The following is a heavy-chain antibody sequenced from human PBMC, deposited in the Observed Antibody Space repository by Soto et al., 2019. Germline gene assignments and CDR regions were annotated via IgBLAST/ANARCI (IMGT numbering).Heavy chain of an antibody. CDR1: GFTFSSYS. D-gene: IGHD3-3*01. CDR3: ARVLSHLSGGYGMDV. Sequence: GVSLRLSCAASGFTFSSYSMNWVRQAPGKGLEWVSSISSSSYIYYADSVKGRFTISRDNAKNSLYLQMNSLRAEDTAVYYCARVLSHLSGGYGMDVWGQGTTVTVSS. V-gene: IGHV3-21*01. J-gene: IGHJ6*02. CDR2: ISSSSYI.